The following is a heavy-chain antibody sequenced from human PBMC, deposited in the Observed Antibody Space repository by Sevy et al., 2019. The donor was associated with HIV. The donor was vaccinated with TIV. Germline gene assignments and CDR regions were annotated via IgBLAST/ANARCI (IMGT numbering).Heavy chain of an antibody. D-gene: IGHD6-19*01. CDR2: ITWNSGNI. V-gene: IGHV3-9*01. Sequence: GGSLRLSCVASGFPFDVYAMHWVRQAPGEGLEWVSGITWNSGNIAYADSVKGRLTISRDNAKKSLYLQSNSLRVEDTALYYCAKDRGSGWYHAFHNWGQGTMVTVSS. CDR3: AKDRGSGWYHAFHN. CDR1: GFPFDVYA. J-gene: IGHJ3*02.